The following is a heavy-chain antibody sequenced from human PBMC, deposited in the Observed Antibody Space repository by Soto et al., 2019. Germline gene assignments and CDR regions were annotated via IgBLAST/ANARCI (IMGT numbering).Heavy chain of an antibody. CDR2: ISYDGSNK. Sequence: GGSLRFSCAASGFTFSSYGMHWVRQAPGKGLEWVAVISYDGSNKYYADSVKGRFTISRDNSKNTLYLQMNSLRAEDTAVYYCAKILRLAPVTTPYYYYYGMDVWGQGTTVTVSS. J-gene: IGHJ6*02. D-gene: IGHD4-4*01. V-gene: IGHV3-30*18. CDR1: GFTFSSYG. CDR3: AKILRLAPVTTPYYYYYGMDV.